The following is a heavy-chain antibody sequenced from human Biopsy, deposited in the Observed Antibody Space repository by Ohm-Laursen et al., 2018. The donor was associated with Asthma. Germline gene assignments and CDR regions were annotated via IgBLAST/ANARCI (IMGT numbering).Heavy chain of an antibody. CDR2: GGSYYDGGLK. Sequence: SLRLSCSATGFTFRSYAVHWVRQAPGKGLEWVAVGGSYYDGGLKYYADSVNGRFTVSRDDSKDTLYLQMNSLRPDDTAVYYCARDVMEWYLPAFDFWGQGTLVTVSS. D-gene: IGHD3-3*01. CDR3: ARDVMEWYLPAFDF. CDR1: GFTFRSYA. V-gene: IGHV3-30-3*01. J-gene: IGHJ4*02.